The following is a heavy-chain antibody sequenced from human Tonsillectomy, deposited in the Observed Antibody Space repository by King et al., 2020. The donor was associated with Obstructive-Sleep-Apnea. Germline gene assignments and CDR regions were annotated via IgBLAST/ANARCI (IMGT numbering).Heavy chain of an antibody. J-gene: IGHJ3*02. V-gene: IGHV5-51*01. Sequence: QLVQSGAEVKKPGESLKISCKGSGYSFTSYWIGWVRQMPGKGLEWMGIIYPGDSDTRYSPSFQGQVTISADKYISTAYLRGSSLRASDTAMSYCATSHAVCCGYDDDAFDIWGQGTMVTVSS. CDR3: ATSHAVCCGYDDDAFDI. D-gene: IGHD5-12*01. CDR2: IYPGDSDT. CDR1: GYSFTSYW.